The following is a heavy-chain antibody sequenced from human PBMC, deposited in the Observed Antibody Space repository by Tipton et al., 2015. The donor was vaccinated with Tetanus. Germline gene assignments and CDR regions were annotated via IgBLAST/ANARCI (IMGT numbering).Heavy chain of an antibody. CDR3: ARAHCTDGVCNFDF. D-gene: IGHD2-8*01. CDR2: IYPGDSDT. Sequence: QLVQSGGEVKKPGESLKISCKGSGYIFNNYWIGWVRQKPGKGLEWMGIIYPGDSDTRYSPSFQGQVTISVDKSINTAYLQWSSLKASDTSVFYCARAHCTDGVCNFDFWGQGALVTVAS. V-gene: IGHV5-51*01. CDR1: GYIFNNYW. J-gene: IGHJ4*02.